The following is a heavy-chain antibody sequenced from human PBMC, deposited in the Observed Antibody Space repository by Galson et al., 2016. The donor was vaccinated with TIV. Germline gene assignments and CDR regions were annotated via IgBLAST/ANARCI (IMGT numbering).Heavy chain of an antibody. D-gene: IGHD3-3*01. CDR2: IYYTGTT. J-gene: IGHJ4*02. Sequence: SETLSLTCTVSGGSISHYYWSWIRQAPGKGLDWIGYIYYTGTTHYSPSLKSRVTISVDMSKNQFSLHLNSVTAADTAVYYCARTAYWSGYEDFWGQGTLVTASS. CDR1: GGSISHYY. CDR3: ARTAYWSGYEDF. V-gene: IGHV4-59*01.